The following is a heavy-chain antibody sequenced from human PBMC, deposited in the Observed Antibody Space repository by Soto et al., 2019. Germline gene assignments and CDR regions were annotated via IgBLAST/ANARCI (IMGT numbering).Heavy chain of an antibody. Sequence: QVQLQQWGAGLLKPSETLSLTCAVYGGSFSGYYWSWIRQPPGKGLEWIGEINHSGSTNYNPSLKSRVTISVDTSKNQFSQKLSSVTAADTAVYYCARGRRDTIFGVVIRGWFDPWGQGTLVTVSS. CDR2: INHSGST. V-gene: IGHV4-34*01. D-gene: IGHD3-3*01. CDR1: GGSFSGYY. J-gene: IGHJ5*02. CDR3: ARGRRDTIFGVVIRGWFDP.